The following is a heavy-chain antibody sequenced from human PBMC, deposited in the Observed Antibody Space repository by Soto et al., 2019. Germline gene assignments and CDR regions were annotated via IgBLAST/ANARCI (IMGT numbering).Heavy chain of an antibody. CDR2: ISYSGTT. CDR3: ARHFDGYSPPYPFAF. J-gene: IGHJ4*02. V-gene: IGHV4-59*08. D-gene: IGHD4-4*01. Sequence: TLSLTCTVSGGSMNSYYWSWIRQPPGKGLEWIGYISYSGTTHYNPSLKSRVTMSVDTSKNQFSLKLSSVTAADTAVYSCARHFDGYSPPYPFAFWGQGTLVTVSS. CDR1: GGSMNSYY.